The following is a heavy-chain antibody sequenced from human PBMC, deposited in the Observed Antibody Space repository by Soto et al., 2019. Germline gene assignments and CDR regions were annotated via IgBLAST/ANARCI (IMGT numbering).Heavy chain of an antibody. CDR3: AKDTGGYSYGYGSDFDY. CDR2: ISGSGGST. J-gene: IGHJ4*02. Sequence: EVQLLESGGGLVQPGGSLRLSCAASGFTFSSYAMSWVRQAPGKGLEWVSAISGSGGSTYYADSVKGRFTISRDNSKNTLYLQMNSLRAEDTAVYYCAKDTGGYSYGYGSDFDYWGQGTLVTVSS. D-gene: IGHD5-18*01. CDR1: GFTFSSYA. V-gene: IGHV3-23*01.